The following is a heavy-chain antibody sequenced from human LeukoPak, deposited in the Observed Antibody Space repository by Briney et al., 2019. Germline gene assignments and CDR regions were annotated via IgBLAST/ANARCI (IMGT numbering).Heavy chain of an antibody. Sequence: GESLKISCKGSGYSFTSYWIGWVRQMPGKGLEWVGIIYPGDSDTRYSPSFQGQVTISADKSISTAYLQWSSLKASDTAMYYCARSSRLRYFDWLFGSFDIWGQGTMVTVSS. CDR3: ARSSRLRYFDWLFGSFDI. J-gene: IGHJ3*02. CDR2: IYPGDSDT. V-gene: IGHV5-51*03. CDR1: GYSFTSYW. D-gene: IGHD3-9*01.